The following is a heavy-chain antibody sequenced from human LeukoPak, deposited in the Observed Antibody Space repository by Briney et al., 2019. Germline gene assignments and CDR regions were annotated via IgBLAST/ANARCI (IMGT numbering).Heavy chain of an antibody. CDR1: GGSISSYY. D-gene: IGHD3-22*01. V-gene: IGHV4-59*01. J-gene: IGHJ1*01. Sequence: SETLSLTCTVSGGSISSYYWSWVRQPPGKGLKWIGYIYYSGSTNYNPSLKSRVTISVYTSKNQFSLKLSSVTAADTAVYYCARLKYYYDSSGYRAEYFQHWGQGTLVTVSS. CDR3: ARLKYYYDSSGYRAEYFQH. CDR2: IYYSGST.